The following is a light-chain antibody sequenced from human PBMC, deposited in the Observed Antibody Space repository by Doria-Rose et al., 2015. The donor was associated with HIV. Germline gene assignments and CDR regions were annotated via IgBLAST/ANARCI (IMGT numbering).Light chain of an antibody. CDR3: QQYKSYPIT. V-gene: IGKV1-16*02. J-gene: IGKJ5*01. CDR2: AAS. CDR1: RDINTY. Sequence: SLSSSVGDRVTITCRASRDINTYLAWFQQKPGKAPKSLIYAASSLQSGVPSKFRGSGSETDFTLTITSLQPEDFATYYCQQYKSYPITFGQGTRLEIK.